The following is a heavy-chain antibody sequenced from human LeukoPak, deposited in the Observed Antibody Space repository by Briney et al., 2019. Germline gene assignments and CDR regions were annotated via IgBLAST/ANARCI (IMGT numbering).Heavy chain of an antibody. Sequence: PSETLSLTCTVSGGSISSYYWSWIRQPPGKRREWIGYIYYSGSTNYNPSLKSRVTISVDTSKNQFSLKLSSVTAADTAVYSWARDRNWSSTSGQGALDAFDIWGQGTMVTVSS. CDR2: IYYSGST. CDR1: GGSISSYY. J-gene: IGHJ3*02. V-gene: IGHV4-59*01. CDR3: ARDRNWSSTSGQGALDAFDI. D-gene: IGHD2-2*01.